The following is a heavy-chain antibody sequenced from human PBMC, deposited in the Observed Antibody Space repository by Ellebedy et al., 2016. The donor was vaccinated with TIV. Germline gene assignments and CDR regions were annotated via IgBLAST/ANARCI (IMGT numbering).Heavy chain of an antibody. CDR2: IYSTGDT. V-gene: IGHV3-66*01. CDR1: GFTFSSYW. Sequence: GESLKISCAASGFTFSSYWMRWVRQAPGKGLEWVSLIYSTGDTNYADFVKGRFTISRDNSKNTLYLQMNSLRVEDTAVYYCARDGGAARTAPPDYWGQGTLVTVSS. D-gene: IGHD6-6*01. CDR3: ARDGGAARTAPPDY. J-gene: IGHJ4*02.